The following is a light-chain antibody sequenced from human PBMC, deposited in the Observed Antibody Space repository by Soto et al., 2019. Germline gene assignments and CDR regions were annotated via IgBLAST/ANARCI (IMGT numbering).Light chain of an antibody. J-gene: IGLJ1*01. CDR3: SSYTSSSTRV. CDR2: DVS. Sequence: QSVLTPPASVSGSPGQSVTISCTGTSSDVGGYNYVSWYQQHPGKAPKLMIYDVSNRPSGVSNRFSGSKSGNTASLTISGLQAEDEADYYCSSYTSSSTRVFGTGTKLTVL. V-gene: IGLV2-14*01. CDR1: SSDVGGYNY.